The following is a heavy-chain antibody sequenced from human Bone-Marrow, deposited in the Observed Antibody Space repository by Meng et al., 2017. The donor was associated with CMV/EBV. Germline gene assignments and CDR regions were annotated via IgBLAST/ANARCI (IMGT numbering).Heavy chain of an antibody. CDR3: ARLWGVRGYYFDY. D-gene: IGHD3-10*01. CDR2: LRFGGSNK. V-gene: IGHV3-30*02. Sequence: GGSLRLSCAASGFTFSTYDVHWVRQAPGKGLEWVAFLRFGGSNKSPADSVKGRFTISRDNAKNSLYLQMNSLRAEDTAVYYCARLWGVRGYYFDYWGQGTLVTVSS. J-gene: IGHJ4*02. CDR1: GFTFSTYD.